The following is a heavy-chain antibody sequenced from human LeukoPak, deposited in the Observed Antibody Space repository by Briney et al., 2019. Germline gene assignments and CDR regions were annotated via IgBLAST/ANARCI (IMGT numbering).Heavy chain of an antibody. Sequence: GGSLRLSCAASGFTFSTFWMSWVRQAPGKGLEWLANIKHDGSEECYVDSVKGRFTISRDNAKNSLYLQMNSLRAEDTAVYYCAGIIMIRGVIGYWGQGTLVTVSS. V-gene: IGHV3-7*01. CDR3: AGIIMIRGVIGY. D-gene: IGHD3-10*01. CDR2: IKHDGSEE. J-gene: IGHJ4*02. CDR1: GFTFSTFW.